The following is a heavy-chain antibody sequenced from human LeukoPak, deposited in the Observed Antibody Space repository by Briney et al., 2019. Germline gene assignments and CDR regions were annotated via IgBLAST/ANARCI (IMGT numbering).Heavy chain of an antibody. J-gene: IGHJ3*02. V-gene: IGHV4-31*03. CDR2: IYYNGST. D-gene: IGHD3-22*01. CDR3: ATYPYHDSAYGWVAFDI. CDR1: GRPMRSGGYY. Sequence: SHTLSLLCTVSGRPMRSGGYYWSSLRKHPGKDLEGFEHIYYNGSTYYNPSLKRRVTISVDASKNEFSLKLSSVTAADTAVYYCATYPYHDSAYGWVAFDIWGQGTMVTVSS.